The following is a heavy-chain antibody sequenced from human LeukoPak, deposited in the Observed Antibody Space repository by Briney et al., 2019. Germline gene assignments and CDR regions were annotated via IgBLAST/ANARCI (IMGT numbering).Heavy chain of an antibody. V-gene: IGHV4-59*01. Sequence: PSETLSLTCTVSGGSISSYYWSWIRQPPGKGLEWIGYIYYSGSTNYNPSLKSRVTISVDTSKNQFSLKLSSVTAADTAVYYCARELGHIVDTWGQGTLVTVSS. CDR1: GGSISSYY. CDR3: ARELGHIVDT. CDR2: IYYSGST. J-gene: IGHJ5*02. D-gene: IGHD2-21*01.